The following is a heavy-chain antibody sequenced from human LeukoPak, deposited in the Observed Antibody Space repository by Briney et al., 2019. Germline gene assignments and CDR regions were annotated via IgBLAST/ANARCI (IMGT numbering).Heavy chain of an antibody. D-gene: IGHD4-17*01. J-gene: IGHJ4*02. CDR2: INHSGST. CDR1: GGSFSGYY. CDR3: ASTRSLYRRTVTLVY. Sequence: SETLSLACAVYGGSFSGYYCGWIRQPPGKGLGWVGEINHSGSTNYNPSLKSRVTIPVDPSKNHFPLHLSSVTAADTAVYYCASTRSLYRRTVTLVYWGQGTLVTVSP. V-gene: IGHV4-34*01.